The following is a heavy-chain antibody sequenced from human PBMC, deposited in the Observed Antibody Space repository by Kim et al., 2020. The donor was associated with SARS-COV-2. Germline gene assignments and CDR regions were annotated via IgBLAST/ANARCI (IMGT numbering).Heavy chain of an antibody. D-gene: IGHD4-17*01. J-gene: IGHJ4*02. V-gene: IGHV3-21*01. CDR2: ISSTSTYI. CDR1: GFTFSTYS. CDR3: ARIIANRHDYTDYAADY. Sequence: GGSLRLSCAASGFTFSTYSMNWVRQAPGKGLEWVSSISSTSTYIYYADSVKGRFTVSRENAKNSLYLQMNSLRAEDTAVYYCARIIANRHDYTDYAADYWGQGTQVTVSS.